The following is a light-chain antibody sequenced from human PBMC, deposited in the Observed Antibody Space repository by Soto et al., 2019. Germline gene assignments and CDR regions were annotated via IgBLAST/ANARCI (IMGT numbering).Light chain of an antibody. CDR2: GAS. Sequence: IQMTQSPSSLSASVGDRVTITCRASQTISGYLNWYQQKPGKAPKVLIYGASSLQTGVPSRFSGSGSGTDFTLTISSLQPEDFATYYCQQSYTTPRTFGQRTKVEIK. J-gene: IGKJ1*01. CDR1: QTISGY. V-gene: IGKV1-39*01. CDR3: QQSYTTPRT.